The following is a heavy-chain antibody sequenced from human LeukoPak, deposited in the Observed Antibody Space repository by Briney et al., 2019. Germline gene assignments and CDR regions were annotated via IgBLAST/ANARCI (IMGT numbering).Heavy chain of an antibody. CDR1: GGSISSYY. Sequence: SETLSLTCTVSGGSISSYYWSWIRQPPGKGLEWIGYIYYTGSITYNPSLKSRVTISVDTSKNQFPLNLNSVTAADTAVYYCARGEGYYFDYWGQGTLVTVSS. D-gene: IGHD1-26*01. V-gene: IGHV4-59*01. J-gene: IGHJ4*02. CDR2: IYYTGSI. CDR3: ARGEGYYFDY.